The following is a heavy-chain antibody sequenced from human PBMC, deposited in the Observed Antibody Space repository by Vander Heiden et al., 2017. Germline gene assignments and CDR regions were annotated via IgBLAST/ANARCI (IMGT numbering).Heavy chain of an antibody. J-gene: IGHJ6*02. CDR3: ARDEVLTGTTYYGLDV. D-gene: IGHD1-7*01. V-gene: IGHV3-33*01. Sequence: QELLVASGGGVVEPGRALRLSGPAAGFTFSNYAMHWVRQAPGKGLEWVAVIWYDGSNKYYADSVKGRFTISRDNSMNTLYLQMSSLRAGDTAVYYCARDEVLTGTTYYGLDVWGQGTTVTVSS. CDR2: IWYDGSNK. CDR1: GFTFSNYA.